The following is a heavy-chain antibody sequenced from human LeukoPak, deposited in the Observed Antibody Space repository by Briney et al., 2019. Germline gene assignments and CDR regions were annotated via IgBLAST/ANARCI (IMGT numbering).Heavy chain of an antibody. J-gene: IGHJ5*02. CDR3: ARDGFWYSSSWYGYWFDP. D-gene: IGHD6-13*01. CDR2: IHHSGTT. CDR1: GLSINTGYY. Sequence: SETLSLTCSVSGLSINTGYYWGWIRQSPGKGLELIGYIHHSGTTYYNPSLQSRVTISVDLSKNQFSLRLTSVTAADTAVYYCARDGFWYSSSWYGYWFDPWGQGTLVTVSS. V-gene: IGHV4-38-2*02.